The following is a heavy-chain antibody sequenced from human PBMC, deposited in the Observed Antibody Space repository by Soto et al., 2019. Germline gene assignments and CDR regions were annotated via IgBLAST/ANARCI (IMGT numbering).Heavy chain of an antibody. J-gene: IGHJ4*02. CDR3: ARALLRDY. V-gene: IGHV3-48*01. Sequence: DVQLVESGGGLVQPGGSLRLSCAASGFTFSTYSMNWVRQAPGKGLEWISYISSSSSTIYYADSVKGRFTISRDNAKNSLYLQMNSLRAEDTAVYYCARALLRDYWGQGTLVTVSS. CDR1: GFTFSTYS. CDR2: ISSSSSTI.